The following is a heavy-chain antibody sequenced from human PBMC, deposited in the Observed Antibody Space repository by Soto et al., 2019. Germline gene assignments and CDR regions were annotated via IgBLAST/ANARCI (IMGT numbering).Heavy chain of an antibody. CDR1: GFTFSTYS. V-gene: IGHV3-48*01. CDR3: ARGDNPLYYYQYYMDV. J-gene: IGHJ6*03. Sequence: EVQLVESGGGLVQPGGSLRLSCAASGFTFSTYSMNWVRQAPGRGLEWVSYISSSSGTIYYADSVKGRFTISRDNAKHSLYLQMNSLGAEDTAVYYCARGDNPLYYYQYYMDVWGKGTTVAVSS. CDR2: ISSSSGTI.